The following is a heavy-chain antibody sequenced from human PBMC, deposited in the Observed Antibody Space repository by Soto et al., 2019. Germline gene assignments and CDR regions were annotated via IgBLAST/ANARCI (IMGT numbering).Heavy chain of an antibody. V-gene: IGHV4-38-2*02. Sequence: PSETLSLTCSVSCYVISRGYYCGWVRETPGKGLEWLGSIDYSGRTYKNPSLKSRVSASVDLSKNQFSLNLRSVTAADTAVYFCARALSSGYDSYYFDYWGQGTLVTVSS. D-gene: IGHD3-22*01. CDR1: CYVISRGYY. CDR3: ARALSSGYDSYYFDY. J-gene: IGHJ4*02. CDR2: IDYSGRT.